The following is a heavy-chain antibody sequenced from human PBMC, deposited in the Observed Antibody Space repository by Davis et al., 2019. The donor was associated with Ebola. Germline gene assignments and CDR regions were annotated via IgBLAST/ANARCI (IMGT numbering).Heavy chain of an antibody. Sequence: AASVKVSCKASGYTFTGYYMHWVRQAPGQGLEWMGWINPNSGGTNYAQKFQGWVTMTRDTSISTAYMELSRLRSDDTAVYYCARDLWSNYVGRGELFDYWGQGTLVTVSS. D-gene: IGHD4-11*01. CDR2: INPNSGGT. V-gene: IGHV1-2*04. CDR3: ARDLWSNYVGRGELFDY. CDR1: GYTFTGYY. J-gene: IGHJ4*02.